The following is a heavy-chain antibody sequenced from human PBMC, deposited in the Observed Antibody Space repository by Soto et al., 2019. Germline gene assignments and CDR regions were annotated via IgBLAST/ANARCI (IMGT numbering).Heavy chain of an antibody. V-gene: IGHV3-43*01. CDR2: ISWDGGST. D-gene: IGHD2-15*01. J-gene: IGHJ4*02. Sequence: EVQLVESGGVVVQPGGSLRLSCAASGFTFDDYTMLWVRQAPGKGLEWVSLISWDGGSTYYADSVKGRFTISRDNSKNSLYLQMNSLRTEDTALYYCAIDMGYCSGGSCYGFDYWGQGTLVTVSS. CDR3: AIDMGYCSGGSCYGFDY. CDR1: GFTFDDYT.